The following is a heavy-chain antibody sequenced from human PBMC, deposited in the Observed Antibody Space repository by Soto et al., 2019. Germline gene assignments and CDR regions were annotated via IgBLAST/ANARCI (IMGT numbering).Heavy chain of an antibody. CDR2: ISWNSGSI. CDR1: GFTFDDYA. J-gene: IGHJ4*02. V-gene: IGHV3-9*01. CDR3: AKDMGYDLSPLGYFDY. Sequence: VQLVESGGGLVQPGRSLRLSCAASGFTFDDYAMHWVRQAPGKGLEWVSGISWNSGSIGYADSVNGRFTISRDNAKNSLYLQMNSLRSEDTALYYCAKDMGYDLSPLGYFDYWGQGTLVTVSS. D-gene: IGHD5-12*01.